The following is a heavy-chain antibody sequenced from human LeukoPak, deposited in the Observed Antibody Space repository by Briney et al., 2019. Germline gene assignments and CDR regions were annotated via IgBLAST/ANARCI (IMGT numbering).Heavy chain of an antibody. CDR2: ISGSGGST. Sequence: GGSLRLSCAASGFTFSSYAMSWVRQAPGKGLEWVSVISGSGGSTYYADSVKGRFTISRDNAKNLLYLQMDSLRVEDTAIYYCARDPRTVRIWGQGTLVTVSS. CDR3: ARDPRTVRI. J-gene: IGHJ4*02. CDR1: GFTFSSYA. D-gene: IGHD1-1*01. V-gene: IGHV3-23*01.